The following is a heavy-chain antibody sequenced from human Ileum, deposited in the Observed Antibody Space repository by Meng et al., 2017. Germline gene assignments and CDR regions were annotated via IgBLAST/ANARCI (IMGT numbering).Heavy chain of an antibody. CDR1: GYSFTGYH. J-gene: IGHJ4*02. Sequence: VHLVLLAAAARKPGAPVKVSCKASGYSFTGYHMHWVRQAPGQGLEWMGRINPNSGGTIYAQKFQGRVAMTRDTSISTGYMELSRLRSDDTAVYYCAIITAGGDWGQGTLVTVSS. CDR3: AIITAGGD. D-gene: IGHD1-20*01. CDR2: INPNSGGT. V-gene: IGHV1-2*06.